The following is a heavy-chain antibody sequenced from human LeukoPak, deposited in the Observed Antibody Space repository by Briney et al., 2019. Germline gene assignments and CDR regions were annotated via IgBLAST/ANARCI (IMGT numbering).Heavy chain of an antibody. D-gene: IGHD2-21*02. CDR2: INPSGGTT. CDR1: GYTFTSYS. Sequence: ASVKVSCKASGYTFTSYSMHWVRQAPGQGLEWMGIINPSGGTTTYAQKFQGRVSMTRDTSTSTVYMELSSLRSEDTAVYYCARDLISGDWTWDTWGQGTMVTVSS. J-gene: IGHJ3*02. CDR3: ARDLISGDWTWDT. V-gene: IGHV1-46*01.